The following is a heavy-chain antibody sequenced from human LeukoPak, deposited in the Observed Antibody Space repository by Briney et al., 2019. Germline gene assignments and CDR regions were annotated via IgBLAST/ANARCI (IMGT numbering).Heavy chain of an antibody. J-gene: IGHJ4*02. Sequence: VASVNVSCKASGYTFTGYYMHWVRQAPGQGLEWMGWINPNSGGTNYAQKFQGWVTMTRDTSISTAYMELSRLRSDDTAVYYCARGGRLRYFDWSYHYFDYWGQGTLVTVSS. CDR2: INPNSGGT. V-gene: IGHV1-2*04. CDR1: GYTFTGYY. CDR3: ARGGRLRYFDWSYHYFDY. D-gene: IGHD3-9*01.